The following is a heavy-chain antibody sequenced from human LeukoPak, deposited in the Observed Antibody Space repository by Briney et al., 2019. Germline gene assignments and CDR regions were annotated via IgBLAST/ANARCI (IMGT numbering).Heavy chain of an antibody. CDR3: ARDRHCVNGVCHSPPGMDV. Sequence: PGGSLRLSCSASGFVFTIYTMYWVRQAPGKGPEYVSTISGSGNGFSIYYADSVKGRFTISRDDSESILYLQMNGLRSEDTAVYYCARDRHCVNGVCHSPPGMDVWGQGTTVTVSS. J-gene: IGHJ6*02. D-gene: IGHD2-8*01. CDR2: ISGSGNGFSI. CDR1: GFVFTIYT. V-gene: IGHV3-64*04.